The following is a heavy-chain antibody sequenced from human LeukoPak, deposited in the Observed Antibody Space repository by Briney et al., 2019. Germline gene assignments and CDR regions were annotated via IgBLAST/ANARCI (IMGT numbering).Heavy chain of an antibody. Sequence: GEPLKISCRGSGYSFTTYWIGWVRQMPGKGLEWMGIIYPGDSDTRYTPSFQGQVTISADKSISTAYLQWSSLEASDTAMYYCARRGCNGGSCYGYWGQGTLVTVSS. CDR3: ARRGCNGGSCYGY. D-gene: IGHD2-15*01. CDR2: IYPGDSDT. J-gene: IGHJ4*02. V-gene: IGHV5-51*01. CDR1: GYSFTTYW.